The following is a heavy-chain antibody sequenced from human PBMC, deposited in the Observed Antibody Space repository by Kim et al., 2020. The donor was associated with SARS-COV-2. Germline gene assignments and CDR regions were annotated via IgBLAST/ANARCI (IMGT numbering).Heavy chain of an antibody. Sequence: GWSLRLSCAASGFTFNTYGMYWVRQAPGKGLEWVAVISYDGSNKYYADSVKGRFTISRDNSKNTLYLQMNSLRAEDTAVYYCAKAVLRGVNYYYYGMDVWGQGTTVTVSS. CDR3: AKAVLRGVNYYYYGMDV. CDR1: GFTFNTYG. D-gene: IGHD3-10*01. CDR2: ISYDGSNK. V-gene: IGHV3-30*18. J-gene: IGHJ6*02.